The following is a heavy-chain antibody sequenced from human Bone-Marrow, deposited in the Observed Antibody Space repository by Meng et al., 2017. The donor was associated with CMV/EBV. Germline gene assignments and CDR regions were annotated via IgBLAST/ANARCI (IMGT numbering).Heavy chain of an antibody. Sequence: YYMHWVRQAPGQGLEWMGWINPNSGGTNYAQKFQGRVTMTRDTSISTAYMELSRLRSDDTAVYYCARDQYCSSTSCYLSSGYQRTFDYWGQGTLVTVSS. CDR1: YY. J-gene: IGHJ4*02. CDR2: INPNSGGT. V-gene: IGHV1-2*02. D-gene: IGHD2-2*01. CDR3: ARDQYCSSTSCYLSSGYQRTFDY.